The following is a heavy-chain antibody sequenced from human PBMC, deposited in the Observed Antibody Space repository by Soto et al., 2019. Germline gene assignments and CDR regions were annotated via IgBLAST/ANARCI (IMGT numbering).Heavy chain of an antibody. V-gene: IGHV3-74*03. CDR2: INSDGSSK. D-gene: IGHD2-2*01. Sequence: EVQLVESGGGLVQPGGSLRLSCAASGFTFSSYWMHWVRQAQGKGLVGVSRINSDGSSKTYADSVKGRFTISRDNAKNTLYLQMNSLRAEDTAVYYCARVETCSSTSCYSVFDYWGQGTLVTVSS. J-gene: IGHJ4*02. CDR1: GFTFSSYW. CDR3: ARVETCSSTSCYSVFDY.